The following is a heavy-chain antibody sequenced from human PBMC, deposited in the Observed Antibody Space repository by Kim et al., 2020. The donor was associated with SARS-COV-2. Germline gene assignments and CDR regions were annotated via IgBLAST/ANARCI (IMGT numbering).Heavy chain of an antibody. CDR3: ARAVVTGDRASGFFDD. CDR1: TGSSSSYY. CDR2: IHYTGST. V-gene: IGHV4-59*01. Sequence: SETLSLTCTVSTGSSSSYYWAWIRQPPGKGLECIGSIHYTGSTTYNPSLDSRVTISMDTSQNELSLKLISVTAADTALYYCARAVVTGDRASGFFDDWAQGTLVTVSS. J-gene: IGHJ4*03. D-gene: IGHD7-27*01.